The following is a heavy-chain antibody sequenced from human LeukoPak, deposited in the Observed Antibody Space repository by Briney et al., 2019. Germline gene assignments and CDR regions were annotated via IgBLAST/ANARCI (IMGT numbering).Heavy chain of an antibody. CDR2: SGST. CDR3: ARFAIYDSSGYQNAFDI. D-gene: IGHD3-22*01. J-gene: IGHJ3*02. Sequence: SETLSLTCTVSGYSISSGYYWGWIRQPPGKGLEWIGSGSTYYNPSLKGRVTMSLDNSNNHFSLKLSSVTAADTAVYYCARFAIYDSSGYQNAFDIWGQGTMVTVSS. CDR1: GYSISSGYY. V-gene: IGHV4-38-2*02.